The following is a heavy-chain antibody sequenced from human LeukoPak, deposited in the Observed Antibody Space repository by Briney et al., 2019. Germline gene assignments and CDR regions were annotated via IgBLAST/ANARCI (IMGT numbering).Heavy chain of an antibody. CDR3: ARDRPGGAGAFDI. Sequence: ASVKVSCKASGYTFTGYYMHWVRQAPGQGLEWMGWINPNSGGTNYAQKFQGRVTMTTDTSISTAYMELSRLRSDDTAVYYCARDRPGGAGAFDIWGQGTMVTVSS. CDR2: INPNSGGT. J-gene: IGHJ3*02. D-gene: IGHD4/OR15-4a*01. V-gene: IGHV1-2*02. CDR1: GYTFTGYY.